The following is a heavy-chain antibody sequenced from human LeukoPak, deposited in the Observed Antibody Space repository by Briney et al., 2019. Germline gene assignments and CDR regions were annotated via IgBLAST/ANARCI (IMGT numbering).Heavy chain of an antibody. Sequence: AGGSLRLSCAASGFTFSSSAMSWARQAPGKGLEWVSAIGGSGSSAYYADSVRGRFTISRDNSKNTLYLQMNSLRAEDTAVYYCAKYRWELLHRYFDYWGQGTLVTVSS. CDR2: IGGSGSSA. D-gene: IGHD1-26*01. V-gene: IGHV3-23*01. J-gene: IGHJ4*02. CDR3: AKYRWELLHRYFDY. CDR1: GFTFSSSA.